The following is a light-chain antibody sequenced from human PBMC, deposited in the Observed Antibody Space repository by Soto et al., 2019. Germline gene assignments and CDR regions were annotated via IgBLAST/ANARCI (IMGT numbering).Light chain of an antibody. CDR1: SSDVGSYNF. CDR3: FSYGGSSTLV. V-gene: IGLV2-23*01. Sequence: QSVLTQTASVSGSPGQSITISCTGTSSDVGSYNFVSWYQQHPGKAPKLIIYEGNKRPSGVSNRFSGSKSGNTASLTISGLQAEDEADYYCFSYGGSSTLVFGGGTKLTVL. CDR2: EGN. J-gene: IGLJ2*01.